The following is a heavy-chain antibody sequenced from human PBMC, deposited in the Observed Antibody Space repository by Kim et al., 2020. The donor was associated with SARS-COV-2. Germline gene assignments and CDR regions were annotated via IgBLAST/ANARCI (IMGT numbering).Heavy chain of an antibody. Sequence: SQTLSLTCTVSGGSINNYYWSWIRQPAGKGLEWIGRIYASGTTNYNPSLKSRVTMSVDTSKNQFSLNLSSVTAADTAVYYCARGGGYSSGKAKFDYWGQGTLATASS. CDR1: GGSINNYY. CDR3: ARGGGYSSGKAKFDY. V-gene: IGHV4-4*07. CDR2: IYASGTT. J-gene: IGHJ4*02. D-gene: IGHD6-19*01.